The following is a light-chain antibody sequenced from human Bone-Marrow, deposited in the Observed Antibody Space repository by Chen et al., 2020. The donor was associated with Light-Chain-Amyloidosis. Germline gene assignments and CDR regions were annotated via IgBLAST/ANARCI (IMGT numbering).Light chain of an antibody. J-gene: IGLJ3*02. CDR3: QVWDRSSDRPV. CDR2: DDS. Sequence: SYVLTQPSSVSVAPGQTATIACGGNNIGSTSVHWYKQTPGQAPLLVVYDDSDRPSGIPERLSGSNSGNTATLTISRVEAGDEAVYYCQVWDRSSDRPVFGGGTKLTVL. V-gene: IGLV3-21*02. CDR1: NIGSTS.